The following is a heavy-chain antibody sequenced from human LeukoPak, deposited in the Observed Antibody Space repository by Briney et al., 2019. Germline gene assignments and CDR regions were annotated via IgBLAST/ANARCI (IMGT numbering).Heavy chain of an antibody. D-gene: IGHD4-17*01. CDR1: GFTFSSYA. CDR3: ASDYGGY. Sequence: GRSLRLSCAASGFTFSSYAMHWVRQAPGKGLEWVAVISYDGSNKYYADSVKGRFTVSRDNSKNTLYLQMNSLRAEDTAVYYCASDYGGYWGQGTLVTVSS. V-gene: IGHV3-30*04. J-gene: IGHJ4*02. CDR2: ISYDGSNK.